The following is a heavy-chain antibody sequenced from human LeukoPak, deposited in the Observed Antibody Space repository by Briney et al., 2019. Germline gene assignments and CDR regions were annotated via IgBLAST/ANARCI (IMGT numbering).Heavy chain of an antibody. Sequence: SETLSLTYAVYGGSFSGYYWSWNRQPPGKGLEWIGEINHSGSTNYNPSLKSRVTISVDTSKNQFSLKLSSVTAADTAVYYCARGPYDFWSGYPLGFDYWGQGTLVTVSS. D-gene: IGHD3-3*01. V-gene: IGHV4-34*01. CDR1: GGSFSGYY. CDR3: ARGPYDFWSGYPLGFDY. CDR2: INHSGST. J-gene: IGHJ4*02.